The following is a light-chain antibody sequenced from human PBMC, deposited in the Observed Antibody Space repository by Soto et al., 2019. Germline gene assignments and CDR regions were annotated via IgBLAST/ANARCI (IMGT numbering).Light chain of an antibody. CDR1: QTVSSNY. V-gene: IGKV3-11*01. CDR2: DAS. Sequence: EIILTQSPDTLSLSPGERATLSCRASQTVSSNYLAWCQQRPGQAPRLLIYDASNRATDIPARFSGSGSGTDFTLTISSLEPEDFAVYYCQQRSNWPPFTFGQGTRLEIK. J-gene: IGKJ5*01. CDR3: QQRSNWPPFT.